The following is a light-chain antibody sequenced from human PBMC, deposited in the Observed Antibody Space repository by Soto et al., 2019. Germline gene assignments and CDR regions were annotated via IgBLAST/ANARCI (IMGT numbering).Light chain of an antibody. CDR3: MQDLQTWT. J-gene: IGKJ1*01. CDR1: QSLLHSNGYTY. V-gene: IGKV2-28*01. CDR2: LVS. Sequence: DFVMTQSPLSLPVTPGEPASISCRSSQSLLHSNGYTYLNWYLQKPGQSPQLLIYLVSNRASGVPDRFSGSGSGTDFTLKISRVEAEDVGVYYCMQDLQTWTFGQGTKVEIK.